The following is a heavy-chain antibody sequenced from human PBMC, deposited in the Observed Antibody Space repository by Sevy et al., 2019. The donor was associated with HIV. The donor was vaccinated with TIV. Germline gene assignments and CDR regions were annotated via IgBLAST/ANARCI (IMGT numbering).Heavy chain of an antibody. Sequence: GGSLRLSCAASGFTFSNSWMHWVRQAPGKGLVWVAHINSDGEYITYADSVKGRFAISRDNTKNTLFLQMNSLRAEDTAMYYCARDTRGTFGKWGQGTLITVSS. D-gene: IGHD1-26*01. CDR3: ARDTRGTFGK. V-gene: IGHV3-74*03. CDR2: INSDGEYI. CDR1: GFTFSNSW. J-gene: IGHJ1*01.